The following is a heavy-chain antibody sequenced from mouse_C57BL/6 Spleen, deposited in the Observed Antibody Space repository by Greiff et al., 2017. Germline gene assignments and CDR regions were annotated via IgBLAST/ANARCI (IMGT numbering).Heavy chain of an antibody. D-gene: IGHD3-2*02. CDR2: ISSGSSTI. Sequence: EVKLVESGGGLVKPGGSLKLSCAASGFTFSDYGMHWVRQAPEKGLEWVAYISSGSSTIYYADTVKGRFTISRDNAKNTLFLQMTSLRSEDTAMYYCARGLRLRYYAMDYWGQGTSVTVSS. CDR3: ARGLRLRYYAMDY. J-gene: IGHJ4*01. CDR1: GFTFSDYG. V-gene: IGHV5-17*01.